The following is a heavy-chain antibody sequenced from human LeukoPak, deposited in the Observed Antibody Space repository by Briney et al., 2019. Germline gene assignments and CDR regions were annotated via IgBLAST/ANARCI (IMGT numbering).Heavy chain of an antibody. CDR2: IYYSGST. D-gene: IGHD2-15*01. V-gene: IGHV4-59*01. CDR3: AREVVAANWYNWFDP. Sequence: SETLSLTCTVSGGSISSYYWRWLRQPPGKGLEGSGYIYYSGSTNYNPSLKSRVTISVDTSKNQFSLKLSSVTAADTAVYYCAREVVAANWYNWFDPWGQGTLVTVSS. CDR1: GGSISSYY. J-gene: IGHJ5*02.